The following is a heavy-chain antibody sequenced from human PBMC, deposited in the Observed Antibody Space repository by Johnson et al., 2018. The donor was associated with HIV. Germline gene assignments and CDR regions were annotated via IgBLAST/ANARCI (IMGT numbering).Heavy chain of an antibody. J-gene: IGHJ3*02. D-gene: IGHD1-26*01. CDR2: ISYDGSNK. V-gene: IGHV3-30*19. Sequence: QVQLVESVGGVVQTGRSLRLSCAASGFTFNSYGMHWVRQAPGKGLEWVAVISYDGSNKYYADSVKGRFTISRDNSKNTLYLQMNSLRAEDTAVYYCAREGRLGSYLGGVAFDIWGQGTMVTVSS. CDR3: AREGRLGSYLGGVAFDI. CDR1: GFTFNSYG.